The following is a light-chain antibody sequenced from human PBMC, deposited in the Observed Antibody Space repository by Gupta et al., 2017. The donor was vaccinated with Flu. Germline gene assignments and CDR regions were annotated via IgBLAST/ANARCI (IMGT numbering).Light chain of an antibody. V-gene: IGKV3-20*01. CDR3: QQDGSSSWT. CDR1: QSVSSSY. J-gene: IGKJ1*01. Sequence: ESVLTPSPGTLSLSPGERATLSCRASQSVSSSYLAWYQQKPGQAPRLLIYGASSRATGIPDRFSGSGSGTDFTLTISRLEPEDFAVYYCQQDGSSSWTFGQGTKVEVK. CDR2: GAS.